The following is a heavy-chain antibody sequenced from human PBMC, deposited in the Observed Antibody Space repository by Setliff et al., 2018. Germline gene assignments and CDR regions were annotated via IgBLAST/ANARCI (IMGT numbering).Heavy chain of an antibody. D-gene: IGHD3-16*01. V-gene: IGHV4-39*01. CDR2: IYYNGST. CDR1: GGSIRSSYYY. J-gene: IGHJ3*01. CDR3: ARPLEESFGGVRDSDAFDV. Sequence: SGTLSLTCTVSGGSIRSSYYYWGWIRQPPGKGLEWIGSIYYNGSTHFNPSLKSRVAISVDTSKNLLSLRVNSVTATDTAVYYCARPLEESFGGVRDSDAFDVWGQGTMVTVSS.